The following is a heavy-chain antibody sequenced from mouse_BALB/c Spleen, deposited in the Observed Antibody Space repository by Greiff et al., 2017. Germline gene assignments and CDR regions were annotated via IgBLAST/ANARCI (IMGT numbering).Heavy chain of an antibody. D-gene: IGHD2-3*01. CDR3: ARVRDGYYDAMDY. V-gene: IGHV2-9*02. J-gene: IGHJ4*01. Sequence: QVHVKQSGPGLVAPSQSLSITCTVSGFSLTSYGVHWVRQPPGKGLEWLGVIWAGGSTNYNSALMSRLSISKDNSKSQVFLKMNSLQTDDTAMYYCARVRDGYYDAMDYWGQGTSVTVSS. CDR2: IWAGGST. CDR1: GFSLTSYG.